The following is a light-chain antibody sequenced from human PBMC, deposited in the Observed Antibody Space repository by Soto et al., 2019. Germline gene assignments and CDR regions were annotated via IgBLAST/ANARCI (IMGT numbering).Light chain of an antibody. Sequence: QSALTQPPSASGSPGQSVTISCTGTSSDVGGYNYVSWYQQHPDKAPKLMIYEVSKRPSGVPDRFSGSKSGNTASLTVSGLQAEDEADYYCSSYAGSNNVVLGGGTKLTVL. V-gene: IGLV2-8*01. CDR2: EVS. CDR1: SSDVGGYNY. J-gene: IGLJ2*01. CDR3: SSYAGSNNVV.